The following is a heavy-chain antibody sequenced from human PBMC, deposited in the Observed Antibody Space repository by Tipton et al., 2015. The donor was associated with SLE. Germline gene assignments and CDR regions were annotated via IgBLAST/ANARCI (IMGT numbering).Heavy chain of an antibody. CDR1: GGSFSGYY. V-gene: IGHV4-34*01. CDR3: ARHDFWSGYYTSWFDP. CDR2: INHSGST. Sequence: TLSLTCAVYGGSFSGYYWSWIRQPPGKGLEWIGEINHSGSTNYSPSLKSRVTISVDTSKNQFSLKLSSVTAADTAVYYCARHDFWSGYYTSWFDPWGQGTLVTVSS. J-gene: IGHJ5*02. D-gene: IGHD3-3*01.